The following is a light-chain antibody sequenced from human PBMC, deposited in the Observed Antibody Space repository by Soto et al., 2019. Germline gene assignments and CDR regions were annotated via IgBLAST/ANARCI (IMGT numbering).Light chain of an antibody. J-gene: IGKJ4*01. V-gene: IGKV1-5*03. CDR2: KAS. CDR1: QSISTW. CDR3: QPYNTYPLT. Sequence: DIQMTQSPSTLSASVGDRVTITCRASQSISTWLAWYQQKPGKAPKLLIYKASSLEAGVPSRFSGSGSGTEFNVTISSLQPDDFATYYCQPYNTYPLTFGGGTTVDIK.